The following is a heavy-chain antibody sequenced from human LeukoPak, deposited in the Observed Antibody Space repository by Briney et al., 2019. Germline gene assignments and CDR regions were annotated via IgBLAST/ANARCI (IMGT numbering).Heavy chain of an antibody. J-gene: IGHJ4*02. D-gene: IGHD4-17*01. CDR2: INPNSGGT. Sequence: ASVTVSCKASGYTFTSYYMHWVRQAPGQGLEWMGRINPNSGGTNYAQKFQGRVTMTRDTSISTAYMELSRLRSDDTAVYYCARLTTVTSTDYWGQGTLVTVSS. V-gene: IGHV1-2*06. CDR3: ARLTTVTSTDY. CDR1: GYTFTSYY.